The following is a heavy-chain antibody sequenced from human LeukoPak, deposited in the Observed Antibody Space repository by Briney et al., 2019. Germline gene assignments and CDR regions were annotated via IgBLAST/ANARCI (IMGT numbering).Heavy chain of an antibody. Sequence: PGGSLTLLCPLSGFTLTRYRKLCPRQAPGKGLEWVAVISYDGSNKYYADSVKGRFTISRDNSKNTLYLQMNSLGAEYTAVYYCGRAVVITAVVGDFFDYWGQGTLVTVSS. CDR1: GFTLTRYR. CDR3: GRAVVITAVVGDFFDY. CDR2: ISYDGSNK. V-gene: IGHV3-30*03. J-gene: IGHJ4*02. D-gene: IGHD3-9*01.